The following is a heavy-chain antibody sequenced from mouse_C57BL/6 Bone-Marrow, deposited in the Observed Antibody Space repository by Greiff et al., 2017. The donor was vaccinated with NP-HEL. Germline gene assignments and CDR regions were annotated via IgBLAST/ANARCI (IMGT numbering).Heavy chain of an antibody. CDR1: GYSITSGYY. CDR2: ISYDGSN. V-gene: IGHV3-6*01. D-gene: IGHD3-2*02. CDR3: ARDGETAQASWFAY. Sequence: EVKLVESGPGLVKPSQSLSLTCSVTGYSITSGYYWNWIRQFPGNKLEWMGYISYDGSNNYNPSLKNRISITRDTSKNQFFLKLNSVTTEDTATYYCARDGETAQASWFAYWGQGTLVTVSA. J-gene: IGHJ3*01.